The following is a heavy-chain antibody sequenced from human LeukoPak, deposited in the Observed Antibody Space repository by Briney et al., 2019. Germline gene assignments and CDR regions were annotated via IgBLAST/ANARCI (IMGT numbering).Heavy chain of an antibody. J-gene: IGHJ4*02. CDR2: IYPNTGAT. CDR3: GTLLSNGPFDY. CDR1: GGTFSSYA. V-gene: IGHV1-2*02. Sequence: ASVKVSCKASGGTFSSYAISWVRQAPGQGLEWMGWIYPNTGATKYAQKFQGRVTMTRDTSISTAYMELSGLRSDDTAVYYCGTLLSNGPFDYWGQGSLVTVSS.